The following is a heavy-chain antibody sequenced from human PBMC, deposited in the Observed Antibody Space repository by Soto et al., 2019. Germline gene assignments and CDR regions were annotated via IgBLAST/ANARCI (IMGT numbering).Heavy chain of an antibody. D-gene: IGHD2-2*01. CDR2: IDPSDSYV. CDR3: TRRASSSFYHFDL. Sequence: GESLKISCQASGYSFTAYWITWVRQMPGKGLEWMATIDPSDSYVNYSPSFRGHVTFSVDRSITTVYLQWNSLKASDSAMYFCTRRASSSFYHFDLWGQGALVTVSS. J-gene: IGHJ4*02. V-gene: IGHV5-10-1*01. CDR1: GYSFTAYW.